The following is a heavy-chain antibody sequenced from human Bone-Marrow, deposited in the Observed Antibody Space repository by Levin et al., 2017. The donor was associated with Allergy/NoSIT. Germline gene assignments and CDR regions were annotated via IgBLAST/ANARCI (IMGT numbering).Heavy chain of an antibody. CDR1: GYTFTSYG. D-gene: IGHD5-18*01. J-gene: IGHJ6*02. V-gene: IGHV1-18*01. CDR3: ARFDPPQYSYGYYYGMDV. CDR2: ISAYNGNT. Sequence: ASVKVSCKASGYTFTSYGISWVRQAPGQGLEWMGWISAYNGNTNYAQKLQGRVTMTTDTSTSTAYMELRSLRSDDTAVYYCARFDPPQYSYGYYYGMDVWGQGTTVTVSS.